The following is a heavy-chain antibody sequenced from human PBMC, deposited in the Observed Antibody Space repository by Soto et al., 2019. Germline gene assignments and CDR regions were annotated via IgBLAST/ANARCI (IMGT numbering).Heavy chain of an antibody. Sequence: QVQLQQSGPGLVKPSQTLSLTCAVSGVSIGSDAYYWSWIRQHPGKGLEWVGFISHRGNTYYNPSLKSRLTLSVDMSKNQFSLKLTSVTAADTAAYFCARYLFTAIWSKCDYWGQGTLVTVSS. V-gene: IGHV4-31*11. CDR3: ARYLFTAIWSKCDY. D-gene: IGHD2-8*02. CDR1: GVSIGSDAYY. CDR2: ISHRGNT. J-gene: IGHJ4*02.